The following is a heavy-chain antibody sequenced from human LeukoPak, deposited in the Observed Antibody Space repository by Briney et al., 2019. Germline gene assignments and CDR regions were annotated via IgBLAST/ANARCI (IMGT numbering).Heavy chain of an antibody. CDR3: ARVLYDFWSGFDY. CDR1: GSTFSSYW. J-gene: IGHJ4*02. V-gene: IGHV3-7*01. D-gene: IGHD3-3*01. CDR2: IKQDGSEK. Sequence: GGSLRLSCAASGSTFSSYWMSWVRQAPGKGLEWVANIKQDGSEKYYVDSVKGRFTISRDNAKNSLYLQMNSLRAEDTAVYYCARVLYDFWSGFDYWGQGTLVTVSS.